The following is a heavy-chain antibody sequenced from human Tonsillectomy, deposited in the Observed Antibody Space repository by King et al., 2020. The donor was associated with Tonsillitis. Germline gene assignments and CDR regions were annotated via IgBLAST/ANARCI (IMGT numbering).Heavy chain of an antibody. Sequence: QLVESGGGLVQPGGSLRLSCVVSGFTFRSYWMTWVRQPPGKGLEWVASIKQDGSEIYYVDSVKGRFTISRDNAKNSLFLQMNSLRVEDTAVYYCARELRVSYWGQGTLVTVSS. CDR3: ARELRVSY. V-gene: IGHV3-7*03. CDR1: GFTFRSYW. D-gene: IGHD3-16*01. CDR2: IKQDGSEI. J-gene: IGHJ4*02.